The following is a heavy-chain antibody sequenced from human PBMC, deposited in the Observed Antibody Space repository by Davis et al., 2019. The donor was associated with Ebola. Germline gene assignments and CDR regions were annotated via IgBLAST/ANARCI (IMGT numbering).Heavy chain of an antibody. CDR2: IKRKTDGGTT. D-gene: IGHD3-16*01. V-gene: IGHV3-15*01. J-gene: IGHJ4*02. CDR1: EFTFNYAW. CDR3: TTAVGVMEAFDH. Sequence: GESLKISCTASEFTFNYAWMNWVRQAPGKGLEWVGRIKRKTDGGTTDYAAPVKGRFTISRDDSKNTLYLQMNTLKTEDTAVYYCTTAVGVMEAFDHWGQGTLVTVSS.